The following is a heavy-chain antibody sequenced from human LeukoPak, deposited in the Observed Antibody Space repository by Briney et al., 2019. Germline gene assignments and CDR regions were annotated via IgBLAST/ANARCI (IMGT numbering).Heavy chain of an antibody. CDR2: INAGNGNT. CDR1: GYTFTSYA. Sequence: ASVKVSCKASGYTFTSYAMHWVRQAPGQRLEWMGWINAGNGNTKYSQKFQGRVTITRDTSASTAYTELSSLRSEDTAVYYCARASDYADAFDIWGQGTMVTVSS. CDR3: ARASDYADAFDI. D-gene: IGHD4-17*01. V-gene: IGHV1-3*01. J-gene: IGHJ3*02.